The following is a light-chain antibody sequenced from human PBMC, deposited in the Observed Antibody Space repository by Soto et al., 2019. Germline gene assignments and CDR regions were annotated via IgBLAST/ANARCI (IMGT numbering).Light chain of an antibody. V-gene: IGLV8-61*01. CDR2: STD. CDR3: ALYMGSGIWV. Sequence: QTVGTQEPSFSVSPGGTVTLTCGLSSGSVSTKNFPSWYQQNPGQSPRTLVYSTDIRSSGVPDRFSGSILGNKAALTITGAQADDESDYYCALYMGSGIWVFGGGTKVTVL. J-gene: IGLJ3*02. CDR1: SGSVSTKNF.